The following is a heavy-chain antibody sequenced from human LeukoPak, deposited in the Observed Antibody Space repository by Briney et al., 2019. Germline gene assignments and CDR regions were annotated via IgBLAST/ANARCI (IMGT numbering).Heavy chain of an antibody. CDR2: IRNDGSNK. D-gene: IGHD3-22*01. Sequence: GGSLRLSCAASGFTFSSSAMHWVRQAPGKGLEWVAFIRNDGSNKYYADSVKGRFTISRDNSKNTLYLQMNSLRAEDTAVYYCAKREYESSGYYSFYYWGQGTLVTVSS. CDR1: GFTFSSSA. V-gene: IGHV3-30*02. CDR3: AKREYESSGYYSFYY. J-gene: IGHJ4*02.